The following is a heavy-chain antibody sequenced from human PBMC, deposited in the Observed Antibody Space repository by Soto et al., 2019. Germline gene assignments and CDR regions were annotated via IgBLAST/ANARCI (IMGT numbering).Heavy chain of an antibody. J-gene: IGHJ4*02. CDR3: AKGNPDYGDFDY. V-gene: IGHV3-23*01. CDR2: ISGSGIET. D-gene: IGHD3-16*01. Sequence: GGSLRLSCAVPGFTFSNYAMSWVRQPPGKGLEWVSTISGSGIETYYADSVKGRFTISRDNSKHTLYLQVNSLKAEDTALYYCAKGNPDYGDFDYWGQGTLVTVSS. CDR1: GFTFSNYA.